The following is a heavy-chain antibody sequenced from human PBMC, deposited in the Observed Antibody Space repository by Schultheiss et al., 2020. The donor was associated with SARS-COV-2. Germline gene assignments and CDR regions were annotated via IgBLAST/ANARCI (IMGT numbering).Heavy chain of an antibody. Sequence: GGSLRLSCAASGFTFDDYAMHWVRQAPGKGLEWVSGISWNSGSIGYADSVKSRFTISRDNAKNSLYLQMNSLRAEDTALYYCAKASRIAVAVYLDYWGQGTLVTVSS. V-gene: IGHV3-9*01. CDR3: AKASRIAVAVYLDY. J-gene: IGHJ4*02. CDR2: ISWNSGSI. CDR1: GFTFDDYA. D-gene: IGHD6-19*01.